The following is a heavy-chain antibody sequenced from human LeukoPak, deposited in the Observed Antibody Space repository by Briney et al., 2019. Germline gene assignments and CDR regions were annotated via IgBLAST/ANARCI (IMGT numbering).Heavy chain of an antibody. Sequence: ASVKVSCKASGYTFTSYDINWMRQATGQGLEWMGWMNPNSGNTGYAQKFQGRVTITRNTSISTAYMELSSLRSEDTAVYYCARGRHSSGWPNWFDPWGQGTLVTVSS. CDR1: GYTFTSYD. J-gene: IGHJ5*02. D-gene: IGHD6-19*01. CDR3: ARGRHSSGWPNWFDP. V-gene: IGHV1-8*03. CDR2: MNPNSGNT.